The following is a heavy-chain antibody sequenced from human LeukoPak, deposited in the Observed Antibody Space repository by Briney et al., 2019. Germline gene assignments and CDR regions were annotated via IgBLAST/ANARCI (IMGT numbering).Heavy chain of an antibody. CDR2: IKEDGSNQ. J-gene: IGHJ4*02. V-gene: IGHV3-7*01. CDR3: ARTFSGWYVES. D-gene: IGHD6-19*01. Sequence: GGSLRLYCAASGFTFSSYNMNWVRQAPGKGLEWVANIKEDGSNQYYMDSVKGRFTISRDSAKNSLYLEMNSLRAEDTAVYYCARTFSGWYVESWGQGDLVTVSS. CDR1: GFTFSSYN.